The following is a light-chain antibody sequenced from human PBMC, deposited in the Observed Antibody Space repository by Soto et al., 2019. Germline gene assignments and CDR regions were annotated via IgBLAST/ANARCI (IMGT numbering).Light chain of an antibody. Sequence: QSVLTQPPSASGTPGQRVTISCSGSSSNIGSNYVYWYQQLPGTAPQLLIYRNTQRPSGVPDRFSGSQSGTSAALAISGLRSEDETDYYCAAWDDSLSAWVFGGGTKLTVL. CDR3: AAWDDSLSAWV. CDR1: SSNIGSNY. V-gene: IGLV1-47*01. CDR2: RNT. J-gene: IGLJ3*02.